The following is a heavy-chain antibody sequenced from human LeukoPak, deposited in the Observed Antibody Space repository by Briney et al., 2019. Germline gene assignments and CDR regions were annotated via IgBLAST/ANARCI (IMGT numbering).Heavy chain of an antibody. V-gene: IGHV4-30-4*01. CDR1: GVSIRSGDHY. J-gene: IGHJ3*02. Sequence: PSQTLSLTCTVSGVSIRSGDHYWSWIRQPPGKGLEWIGYLYYSGTTHYTPSLKSRVTISVDRSKNQLSLKLSSVTAADTAVYYCARDSLTTVVQGVGFAFDIWGQGTMVTVSS. D-gene: IGHD4-23*01. CDR3: ARDSLTTVVQGVGFAFDI. CDR2: LYYSGTT.